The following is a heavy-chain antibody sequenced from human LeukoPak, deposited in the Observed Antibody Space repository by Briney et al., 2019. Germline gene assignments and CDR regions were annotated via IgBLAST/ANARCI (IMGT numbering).Heavy chain of an antibody. V-gene: IGHV3-30*04. CDR1: GFTFSSSA. D-gene: IGHD1-26*01. Sequence: GGSLRLSCAASGFTFSSSAMHWVRQAPGKGLDWVAFIHYDGNSKYYADSVKGRFTISRDNSKNTVYLQMNSLRAEDTAVYYCARVGATLIDYWGQGTLVTVSS. J-gene: IGHJ4*02. CDR3: ARVGATLIDY. CDR2: IHYDGNSK.